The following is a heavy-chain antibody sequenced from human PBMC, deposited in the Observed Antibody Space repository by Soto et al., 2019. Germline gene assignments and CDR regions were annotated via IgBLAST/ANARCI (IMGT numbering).Heavy chain of an antibody. J-gene: IGHJ6*02. CDR3: AREIKPSGMDV. CDR1: GFTFSRYA. CDR2: IWYDGSVK. V-gene: IGHV3-33*01. Sequence: PGGSLRLSCAASGFTFSRYAMHWVRQAPGKGLEWVAVIWYDGSVKHYADSVKGRFIVSRDNSRSTLYLQMNSLRADDTAVYYCAREIKPSGMDVWGQGTTVTVSS.